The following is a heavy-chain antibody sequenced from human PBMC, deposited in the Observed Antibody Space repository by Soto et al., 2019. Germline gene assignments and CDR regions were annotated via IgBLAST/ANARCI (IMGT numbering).Heavy chain of an antibody. J-gene: IGHJ4*02. CDR3: ARHSRYCSDYICYSFDH. CDR1: GGSVSGSSFY. V-gene: IGHV4-39*01. D-gene: IGHD2-15*01. Sequence: XTLSLTCTVSGGSVSGSSFYWGWIRQSPGKGLEWIGGIYFSGSTFFNPSLESRVTISVDTSKNQFSLKMTSVTDADTAVYYCARHSRYCSDYICYSFDHWGQGTLGTVSS. CDR2: IYFSGST.